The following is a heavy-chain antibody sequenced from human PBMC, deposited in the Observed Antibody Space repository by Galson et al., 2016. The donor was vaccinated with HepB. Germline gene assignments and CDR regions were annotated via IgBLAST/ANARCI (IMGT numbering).Heavy chain of an antibody. CDR3: VRDHSVVPTTAYNWFDP. Sequence: SLRLSCAASGFAFSSHWMHWVRQDLGKGLVWVSRINSDGTISNYADSVKGRFTISRDKAKNTLYLQMNSLRAEDTAVYCCVRDHSVVPTTAYNWFDPWGRGTLVTVSS. D-gene: IGHD2-15*01. CDR1: GFAFSSHW. V-gene: IGHV3-74*01. CDR2: INSDGTIS. J-gene: IGHJ5*02.